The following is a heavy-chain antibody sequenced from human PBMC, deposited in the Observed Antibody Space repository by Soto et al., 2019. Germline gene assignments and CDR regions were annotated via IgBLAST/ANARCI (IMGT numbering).Heavy chain of an antibody. Sequence: GGSLRLSCAASGFTFSSYGMHWVRQAPGKGLEWVAVISYDGSNKYYADSVKGRFTISRDNSKNTLYLQMNSLRAEDTAVYYCARTYSGYDFGLPDYWGQGTLVTVSS. J-gene: IGHJ4*02. CDR2: ISYDGSNK. CDR3: ARTYSGYDFGLPDY. D-gene: IGHD5-12*01. V-gene: IGHV3-30*03. CDR1: GFTFSSYG.